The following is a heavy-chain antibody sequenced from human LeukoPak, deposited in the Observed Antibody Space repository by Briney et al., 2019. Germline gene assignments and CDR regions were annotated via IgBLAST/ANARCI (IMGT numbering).Heavy chain of an antibody. D-gene: IGHD3-22*01. V-gene: IGHV1-69*05. CDR2: IIPIFGTA. CDR3: ARDQEYYDSSGYFRWFDP. CDR1: GGTFSSYA. Sequence: ASVKVSCKASGGTFSSYAISWARQAPGQGLEWMGRIIPIFGTANYAQKFQGRVTITTDESTSTAYMELSSLRSEDTAVYYCARDQEYYDSSGYFRWFDPWGQGTLVTVSS. J-gene: IGHJ5*02.